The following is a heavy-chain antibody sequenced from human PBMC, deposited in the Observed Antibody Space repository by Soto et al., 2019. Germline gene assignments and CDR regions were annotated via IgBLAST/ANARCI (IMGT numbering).Heavy chain of an antibody. CDR1: GFTLSGYA. V-gene: IGHV3-64*01. D-gene: IGHD4-17*01. CDR2: ISSNGVGT. CDR3: ARDQEGYGDAYYYGMDV. Sequence: GGSLRLSCAASGFTLSGYAMDWVRQAPGKGLEYVSGISSNGVGTYYANSVQGRFTISRDNSKNTVYLQMGSLRPEDMAVYYCARDQEGYGDAYYYGMDVWGQGTTVTVSS. J-gene: IGHJ6*02.